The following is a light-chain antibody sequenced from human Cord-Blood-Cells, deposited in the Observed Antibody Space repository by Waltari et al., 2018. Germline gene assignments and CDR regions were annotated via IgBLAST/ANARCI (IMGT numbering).Light chain of an antibody. CDR3: QQYYSTPLP. Sequence: DIVMTQSPDSLAVSLGERATINCKSSQSVLYSSNNKNYLAWYQQKPGHTPTLLIYWASTRESGVPDRFSGSGSGADFTLTISSLQAEDVAVYYCQQYYSTPLPFGGGTKVEIK. CDR1: QSVLYSSNNKNY. J-gene: IGKJ4*01. V-gene: IGKV4-1*01. CDR2: WAS.